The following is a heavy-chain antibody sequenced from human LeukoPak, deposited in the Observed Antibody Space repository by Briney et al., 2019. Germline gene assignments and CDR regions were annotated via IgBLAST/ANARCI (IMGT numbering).Heavy chain of an antibody. Sequence: GRSLRLSCAASGFTFSDYYMGWIRQAPGKGLEWVSSITSSGSTIYYADSVKGRFTISRDNAKNSLYLQMNSLRVGDTAMYYCARVYSGSSFDYWGQGTLVTVSS. J-gene: IGHJ4*02. CDR1: GFTFSDYY. CDR3: ARVYSGSSFDY. CDR2: ITSSGSTI. D-gene: IGHD1-26*01. V-gene: IGHV3-11*01.